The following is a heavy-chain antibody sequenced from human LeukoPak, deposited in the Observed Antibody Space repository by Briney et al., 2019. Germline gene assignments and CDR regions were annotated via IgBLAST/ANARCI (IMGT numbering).Heavy chain of an antibody. Sequence: GGSLGLSCAASGFSFSDYWMTWVRQAPGKGLDWVAHIKQDGSEKYYVDSIKGRFTISRDNAKNLVYLQMNSLRADDTAVYYCARGWNHAFRFDYWGQGTLVTVSS. D-gene: IGHD1-1*01. J-gene: IGHJ4*02. CDR2: IKQDGSEK. V-gene: IGHV3-7*01. CDR1: GFSFSDYW. CDR3: ARGWNHAFRFDY.